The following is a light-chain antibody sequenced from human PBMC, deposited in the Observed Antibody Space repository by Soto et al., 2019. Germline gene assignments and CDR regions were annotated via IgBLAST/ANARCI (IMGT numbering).Light chain of an antibody. J-gene: IGLJ1*01. V-gene: IGLV2-18*02. CDR2: EVS. CDR3: SSYTTSSTYV. CDR1: SSNIGTNT. Sequence: QSALTQPPSASGTPGQRVTISCSGSSSNIGTNTVNWYQQPPGTAPKLMIYEVSNRPSGVPDRFSGSKSGNTASLTISGLQAEDEADYYCSSYTTSSTYVFGTGTKVTVL.